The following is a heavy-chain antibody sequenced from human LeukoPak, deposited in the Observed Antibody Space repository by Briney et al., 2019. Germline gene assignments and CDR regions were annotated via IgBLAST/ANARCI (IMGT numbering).Heavy chain of an antibody. Sequence: SETLSLTCTVSGGSISSSSYYWGWIRQPPGKGLEWIGSIYHSGGTYYNPSRKSRVTISVDTSKNQFSLKLTSVTAADTAVYYCARSRTSVTTYSIYYYYMDVWGKGTTVTVSS. CDR2: IYHSGGT. D-gene: IGHD4-17*01. J-gene: IGHJ6*03. CDR3: ARSRTSVTTYSIYYYYMDV. CDR1: GGSISSSSYY. V-gene: IGHV4-39*07.